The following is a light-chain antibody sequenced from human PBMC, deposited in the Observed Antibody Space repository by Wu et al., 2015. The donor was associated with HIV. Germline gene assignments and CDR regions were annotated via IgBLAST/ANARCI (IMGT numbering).Light chain of an antibody. V-gene: IGKV1-5*03. J-gene: IGKJ1*01. CDR3: QQYNHYPWT. CDR1: DNISNL. CDR2: QSS. Sequence: DIQMTQSPSTLSASIGDKITITCRASDNISNLLAWYQQKPGKPPKPLIYQSSSLEDRIPSRFTGGGSGTEFTLTITSLQPDDFATYYCQQYNHYPWTFGQGTKV.